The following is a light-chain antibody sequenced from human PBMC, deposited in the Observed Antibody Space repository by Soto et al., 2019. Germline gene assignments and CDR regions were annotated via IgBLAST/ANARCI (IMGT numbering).Light chain of an antibody. CDR1: QYISNT. CDR2: GAS. Sequence: EIVMTQSPATLSVSPGERATLSCRASQYISNTLVWYQQKPGQAPTLLIFGASTRATGIPARFSGSGSATEFTLTISSMQAEDFAVYYCQHYNNWPPWTFGQGTKVEI. V-gene: IGKV3-15*01. J-gene: IGKJ1*01. CDR3: QHYNNWPPWT.